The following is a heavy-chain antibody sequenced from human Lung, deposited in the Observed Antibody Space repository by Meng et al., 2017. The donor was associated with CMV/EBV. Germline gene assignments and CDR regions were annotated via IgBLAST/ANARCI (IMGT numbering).Heavy chain of an antibody. CDR3: ASANHFGSGMSFDP. J-gene: IGHJ5*02. CDR1: GFTFSSYG. Sequence: GESLKISCAASGFTFSSYGMHWVRQAPGKGLEWVAFIRYDGSNKYYADSVKGRFTISRDNSKNTLYLQMNSLRAEDTAVYYCASANHFGSGMSFDPWGQGXLVTVSS. CDR2: IRYDGSNK. D-gene: IGHD3-10*01. V-gene: IGHV3-30*02.